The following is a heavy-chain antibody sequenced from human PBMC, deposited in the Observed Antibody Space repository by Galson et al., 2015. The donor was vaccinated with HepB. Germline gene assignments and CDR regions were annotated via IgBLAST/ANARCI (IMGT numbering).Heavy chain of an antibody. D-gene: IGHD4-17*01. CDR2: ISAYNGDT. V-gene: IGHV1-18*04. CDR3: ARTLYGDSTFDY. CDR1: GYTFTDHG. Sequence: SVKVSCKASGYTFTDHGITWVRQAPGQGLEWMGWISAYNGDTNYAQNLQGRVTMTTYTSTSTAYVELRSLRSDDTAVYYCARTLYGDSTFDYWGQGTLVTVSS. J-gene: IGHJ4*02.